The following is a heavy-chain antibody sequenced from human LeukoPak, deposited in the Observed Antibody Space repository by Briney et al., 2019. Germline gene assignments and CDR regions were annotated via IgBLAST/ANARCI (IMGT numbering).Heavy chain of an antibody. V-gene: IGHV4-59*01. CDR2: IYYSGST. Sequence: MTSETLSLTCTVSGGSISSYYWSWIRQPPGKGLEWIGYIYYSGSTNYNPSLKSRVTISVDTSKNQFSLKLSSVTAADTAVYYCARGFISDDSSGPVAAWGQGTLVTVSS. D-gene: IGHD3-22*01. CDR3: ARGFISDDSSGPVAA. J-gene: IGHJ5*02. CDR1: GGSISSYY.